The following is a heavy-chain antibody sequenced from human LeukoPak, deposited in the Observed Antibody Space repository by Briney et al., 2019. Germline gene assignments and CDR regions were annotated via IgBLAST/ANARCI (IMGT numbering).Heavy chain of an antibody. J-gene: IGHJ4*02. CDR3: TRHYCNGGNCYSFDY. CDR1: GGSISSYH. V-gene: IGHV4-59*08. CDR2: IYYTGST. Sequence: SETLSLTCTVSGGSISSYHWSWIRQPPGKGLEWIGYIYYTGSTNYNPSLKSRVTISVDTSKNQFSLKLSSMTAADTAIYYCTRHYCNGGNCYSFDYWGQGTLVTVSS. D-gene: IGHD2-15*01.